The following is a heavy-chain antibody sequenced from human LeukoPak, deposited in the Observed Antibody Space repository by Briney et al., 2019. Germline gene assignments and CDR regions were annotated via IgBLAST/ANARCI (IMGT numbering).Heavy chain of an antibody. Sequence: AVKVSCKASGGTFSSYGISWVRQAPGQGLEWMGGIIPIFGTANYAQKFQGRVTITTDESTSTAYMELSSLRSEDTAVYYYARDGSTVTKESGYYYMDVWGKGTTVTVSS. J-gene: IGHJ6*03. V-gene: IGHV1-69*05. CDR2: IIPIFGTA. D-gene: IGHD4-11*01. CDR1: GGTFSSYG. CDR3: ARDGSTVTKESGYYYMDV.